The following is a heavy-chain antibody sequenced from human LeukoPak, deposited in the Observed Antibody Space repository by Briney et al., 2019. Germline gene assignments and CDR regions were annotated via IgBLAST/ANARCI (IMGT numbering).Heavy chain of an antibody. J-gene: IGHJ3*02. CDR1: GGTFSSYA. CDR3: ARDGPYIVVVPAAMREAFDI. V-gene: IGHV1-69*13. D-gene: IGHD2-2*01. CDR2: IIPIFGTA. Sequence: GASVKVSCKVSGGTFSSYAISWVRQAPGQGLEWMGGIIPIFGTANYAQKFQGRVTITADESTSTAYMELSSLRSEDTAVYYCARDGPYIVVVPAAMREAFDIWGQGTMVTVSS.